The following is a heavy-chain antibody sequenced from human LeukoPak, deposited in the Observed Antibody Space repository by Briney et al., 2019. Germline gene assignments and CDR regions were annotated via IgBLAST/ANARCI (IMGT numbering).Heavy chain of an antibody. CDR1: GYTFTSYD. CDR2: MNPNSGNT. V-gene: IGHV1-8*03. CDR3: AILSSTRYYYYMDV. D-gene: IGHD2-2*01. Sequence: SVKVSCKASGYTFTSYDVNWVRQATGQGLEWMGWMNPNSGNTGYAQKFQGRVTITRNTSISTAYMELSSLRSEDTAVYYCAILSSTRYYYYMDVWGKGTTVTVSS. J-gene: IGHJ6*03.